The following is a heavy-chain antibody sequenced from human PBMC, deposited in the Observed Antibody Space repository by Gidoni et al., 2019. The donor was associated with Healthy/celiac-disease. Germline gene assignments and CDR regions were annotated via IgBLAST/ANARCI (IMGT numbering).Heavy chain of an antibody. Sequence: EVQLVEPGGCLVQPGVSLRLSCPASGSPFSRNAMHWVRQPPGRGLDNVSAISSNGGNTNYANSVKGRITISRDNTKNTGYLQMGSWRAEDTGVNYCVKAPIAVAGGGRGSYWGQGTLVTVSS. V-gene: IGHV3-64D*06. CDR1: GSPFSRNA. J-gene: IGHJ4*02. D-gene: IGHD6-19*01. CDR3: VKAPIAVAGGGRGSY. CDR2: ISSNGGNT.